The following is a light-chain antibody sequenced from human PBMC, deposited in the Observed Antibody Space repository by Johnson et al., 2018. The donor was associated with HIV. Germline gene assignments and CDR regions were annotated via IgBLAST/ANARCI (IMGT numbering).Light chain of an antibody. J-gene: IGLJ1*01. CDR3: ATWDSSLSVYV. CDR2: DNH. CDR1: SSNIVNIY. V-gene: IGLV1-51*01. Sequence: QSVLTQPPSVSAAPGQKVTISCSASSSNIVNIYISWYQHLPGTAPKLLIYDNHKRPSGIPDRFSGSTSGTSATLVLTGLQTGDEADYHCATWDSSLSVYVFGTGTKVTVL.